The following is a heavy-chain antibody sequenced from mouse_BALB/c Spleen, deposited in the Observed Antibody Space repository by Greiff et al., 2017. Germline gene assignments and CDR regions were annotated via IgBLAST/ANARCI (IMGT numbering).Heavy chain of an antibody. CDR3: AREGRDYAMDD. V-gene: IGHV1-7*01. CDR2: INPSTGYT. CDR1: GYTFTSYW. J-gene: IGHJ4*01. Sequence: AQLQESGAELAKPGASVKMSCKASGYTFTSYWMHWVKQRPGQGLEWIGYINPSTGYTEYNQKFKDKATLTADKSSSTAYMQLSSLTSEDSAVYYCAREGRDYAMDDWGQGTSVTVSS.